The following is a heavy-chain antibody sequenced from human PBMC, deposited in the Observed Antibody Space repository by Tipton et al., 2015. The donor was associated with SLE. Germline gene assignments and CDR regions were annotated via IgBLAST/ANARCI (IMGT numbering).Heavy chain of an antibody. Sequence: SLRLSCAASGFTFSSYAMHWVRQSPGKGLEWVSSISSSSSYIYYADSVKGRFTISRDNAKNSLYLQMNSLRVEDTAVYFCAGDDYASGITWGQGTLVTVSS. CDR1: GFTFSSYA. D-gene: IGHD3-10*01. V-gene: IGHV3-21*03. CDR2: ISSSSSYI. J-gene: IGHJ5*02. CDR3: AGDDYASGIT.